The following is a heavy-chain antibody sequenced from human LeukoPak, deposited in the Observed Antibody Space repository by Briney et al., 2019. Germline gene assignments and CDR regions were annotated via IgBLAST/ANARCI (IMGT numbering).Heavy chain of an antibody. J-gene: IGHJ4*02. V-gene: IGHV3-7*01. CDR2: INQDGSEN. Sequence: GGSLRLSCAASGFTFSSYWMSWVRQSPGNGLEWVANINQDGSENHYVDSVKGRFTISRDNAKNSVFVQMNGLRVEDTAVYYCVRAAGSSSSDFWGQGTLVTVSS. CDR3: VRAAGSSSSDF. D-gene: IGHD6-6*01. CDR1: GFTFSSYW.